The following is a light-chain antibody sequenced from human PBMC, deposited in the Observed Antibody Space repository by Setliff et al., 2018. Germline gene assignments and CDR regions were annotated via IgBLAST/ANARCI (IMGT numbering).Light chain of an antibody. CDR1: SSNIGSNT. Sequence: QSVLTQPPSASGTPGQRVTISCSGSSSNIGSNTVNWYQQLPGTAPKLLIYRNNQRPSGVPDRFSGSKSGTSASLAISGLQSEDEADYYCSSYAGSNNFCVFGTGTKVTVL. CDR3: SSYAGSNNFCV. CDR2: RNN. V-gene: IGLV1-44*01. J-gene: IGLJ1*01.